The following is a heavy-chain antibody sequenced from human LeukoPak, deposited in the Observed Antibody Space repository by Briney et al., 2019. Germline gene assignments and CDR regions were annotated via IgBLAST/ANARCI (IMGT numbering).Heavy chain of an antibody. V-gene: IGHV3-15*01. J-gene: IGHJ4*02. Sequence: GGSLRLSCAASGFTFSNAWMSWVRQAPGKGLEWVGRIKSKTDGGTTDYAAPVKGRFTISRDDSKNTLYLQMNSLKTEDTALYYCAKLRAPPADYYDYWGQGALVTVSS. D-gene: IGHD6-6*01. CDR1: GFTFSNAW. CDR2: IKSKTDGGTT. CDR3: AKLRAPPADYYDY.